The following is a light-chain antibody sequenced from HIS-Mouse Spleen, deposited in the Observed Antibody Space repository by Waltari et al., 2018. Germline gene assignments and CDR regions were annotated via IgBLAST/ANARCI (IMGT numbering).Light chain of an antibody. CDR1: SLRSYY. CDR2: WKN. J-gene: IGLJ2*01. CDR3: NSRDSSGNHVV. V-gene: IGLV3-19*01. Sequence: SSELTQDPAVSVALGQTVRITCQGDSLRSYYASWYQQKPGQAPVLVIYWKNNRHSGRKCTARRDDIHGQNNRPARMPDRFSGPSSGNTAALTITGAQAEDEADYDCNSRDSSGNHVVFGGGTKLTVL.